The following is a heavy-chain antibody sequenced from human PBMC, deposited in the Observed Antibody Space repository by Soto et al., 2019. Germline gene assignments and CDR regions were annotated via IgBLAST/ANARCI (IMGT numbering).Heavy chain of an antibody. V-gene: IGHV1-69*13. Sequence: TSVKLTCKDSGGALSSYAISWVRQAPGQGLEWMGGIIPIFGTANYAQKFQGRVTITADESTSTAYMELSSLRSEDTAVYYCARGHVDTAHSGYYYGMDVWGQGTTVTVSS. J-gene: IGHJ6*02. CDR1: GGALSSYA. D-gene: IGHD5-18*01. CDR3: ARGHVDTAHSGYYYGMDV. CDR2: IIPIFGTA.